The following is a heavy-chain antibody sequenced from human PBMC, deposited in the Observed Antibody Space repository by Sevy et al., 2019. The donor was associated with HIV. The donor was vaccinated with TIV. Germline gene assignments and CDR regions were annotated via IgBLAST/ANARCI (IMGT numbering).Heavy chain of an antibody. CDR2: IWYDGSNK. V-gene: IGHV3-33*01. CDR1: GFTFSSYG. CDR3: ARDNYYDSSGYYSNFDY. J-gene: IGHJ4*02. Sequence: GGSLRLSCAASGFTFSSYGMHWVRQAPGKGLEWVAVIWYDGSNKYYAHSVKGRFTISRDNSKNTLYLQMNSLRAEDTAVYYCARDNYYDSSGYYSNFDYWGQGTLVTVSS. D-gene: IGHD3-22*01.